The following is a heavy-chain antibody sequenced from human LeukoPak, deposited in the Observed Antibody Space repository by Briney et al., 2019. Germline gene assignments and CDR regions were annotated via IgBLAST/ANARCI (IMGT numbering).Heavy chain of an antibody. CDR1: GYSFTSYW. J-gene: IGHJ6*02. CDR2: IYPGDSDT. D-gene: IGHD5-18*01. V-gene: IGHV5-51*01. CDR3: ARALYSYGSTYYYYGMDV. Sequence: GESLKISCKGSGYSFTSYWIGWVRQMPGKGLEWMGIIYPGDSDTRYSPSFQGQVTISADKFISTAYLQWSSLKASDTAMYYCARALYSYGSTYYYYGMDVWGQGTTVTVSS.